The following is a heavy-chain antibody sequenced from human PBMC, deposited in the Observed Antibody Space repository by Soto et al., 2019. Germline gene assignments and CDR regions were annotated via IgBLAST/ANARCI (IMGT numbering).Heavy chain of an antibody. CDR2: IYYSGST. V-gene: IGHV4-31*03. Sequence: QVQLQESGPGLVKPSQTLSLTCTVSGGSISSGGYYWSWIRQHPGKGLEWIGYIYYSGSTYYNPSLKRRVTISVDPSKNQFSLKLSSVTAADTAVYYCARDYYGSGSMYYYYYGMDVWGQGTTVTVSS. J-gene: IGHJ6*02. CDR1: GGSISSGGYY. CDR3: ARDYYGSGSMYYYYYGMDV. D-gene: IGHD3-10*01.